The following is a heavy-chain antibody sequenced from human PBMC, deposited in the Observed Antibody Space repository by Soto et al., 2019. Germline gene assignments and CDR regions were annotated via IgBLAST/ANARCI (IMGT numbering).Heavy chain of an antibody. CDR3: AKGTELRGYYYYGMDV. D-gene: IGHD1-7*01. Sequence: GGSLRLSCAASGFTFSSYGMHWVRQAPGKGLEWVAVISYDGSNKYYADSVKGRFTISRDNSKNTLYLQMNSLRAEDTAVYYCAKGTELRGYYYYGMDVWGQGTTVTVSS. CDR1: GFTFSSYG. J-gene: IGHJ6*02. V-gene: IGHV3-30*18. CDR2: ISYDGSNK.